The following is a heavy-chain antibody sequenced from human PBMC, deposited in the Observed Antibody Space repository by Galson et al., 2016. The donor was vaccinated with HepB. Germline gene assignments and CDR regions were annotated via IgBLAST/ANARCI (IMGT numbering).Heavy chain of an antibody. Sequence: SLRLSCATSGFAFTAYEVHWVRQAPGKGLEWVAVMSPGGNIKLYADSVEGRFTISRDNSRNTLYLEMNSLRPEDTAVYYCSKDQIPGAPDFFDYRGQGTLVTVAS. J-gene: IGHJ4*02. D-gene: IGHD2-21*01. CDR2: MSPGGNIK. CDR1: GFAFTAYE. CDR3: SKDQIPGAPDFFDY. V-gene: IGHV3-30*18.